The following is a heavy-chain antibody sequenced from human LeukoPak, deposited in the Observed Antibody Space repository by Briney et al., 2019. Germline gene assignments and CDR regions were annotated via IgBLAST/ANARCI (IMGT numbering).Heavy chain of an antibody. V-gene: IGHV4-39*07. CDR1: GGSISSSVYD. Sequence: SETLSLTCTVSGGSISSSVYDWGWIRQPPGKGLEWIGSVYYSGSTSGTTYYNTSLESRVTISVDTSQNHFSLKLTSVTAADTAVYYCARKTYDSSGLIPHPGVFDIWGQGTMVTVSS. CDR3: ARKTYDSSGLIPHPGVFDI. D-gene: IGHD3-22*01. CDR2: VYYSGSTSGTT. J-gene: IGHJ3*02.